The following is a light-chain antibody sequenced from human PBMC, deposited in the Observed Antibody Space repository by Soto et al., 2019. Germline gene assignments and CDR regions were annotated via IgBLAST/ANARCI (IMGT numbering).Light chain of an antibody. V-gene: IGLV2-14*01. CDR3: NSYTSTSTLA. Sequence: QSALTQPASVSGSPGQSITISCTGTSSDVGGYNYVSWYQQHAGKAPKLMIYEVSNRPSGVSNRFSGAKSGNTASLSISGLQAEDEADYYCNSYTSTSTLAFGTGTKLTVL. J-gene: IGLJ1*01. CDR2: EVS. CDR1: SSDVGGYNY.